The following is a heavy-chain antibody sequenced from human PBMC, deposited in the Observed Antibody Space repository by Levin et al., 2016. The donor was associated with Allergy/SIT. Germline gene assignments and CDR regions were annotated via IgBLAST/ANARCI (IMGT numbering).Heavy chain of an antibody. J-gene: IGHJ4*02. CDR1: GFTFSSYE. CDR3: ARENYYDSSGYATPPEF. Sequence: GESLKISCAASGFTFSSYEMNWVRQAPGKGLEWVSYISSSGSTIYYADSVKGRFTISRDNAKNSLYLQMNSLRAEDTAVYYCARENYYDSSGYATPPEFWGQGTLVTVSS. V-gene: IGHV3-48*03. D-gene: IGHD3-22*01. CDR2: ISSSGSTI.